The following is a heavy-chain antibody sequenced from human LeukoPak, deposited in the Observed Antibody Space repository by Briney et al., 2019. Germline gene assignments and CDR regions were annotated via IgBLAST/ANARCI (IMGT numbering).Heavy chain of an antibody. J-gene: IGHJ3*02. CDR1: GFTVSINS. CDR3: ARVGIYCSGGSCYSKFAAFDI. CDR2: IYSGGNT. Sequence: GGSLRLSCTVSGFTVSINSMSWVRQAPGKGLEWVSFIYSGGNTHYSDSVKGRFTISRDNSKNTLYLQMNSLRAEDTAVYYCARVGIYCSGGSCYSKFAAFDIWGQGTMVTVSS. V-gene: IGHV3-53*01. D-gene: IGHD2-15*01.